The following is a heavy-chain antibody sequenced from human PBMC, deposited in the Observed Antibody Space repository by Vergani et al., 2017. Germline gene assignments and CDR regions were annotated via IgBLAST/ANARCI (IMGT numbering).Heavy chain of an antibody. CDR2: SYYSGSP. J-gene: IGHJ4*02. Sequence: QVQLQESGPGLVKPSETLSLTCTVSGGSISSYYWSWIRQPPGKGLELIGYSYYSGSPNSNHSLKRRVTISVDTSTNHFSLKLTSVTVADTAVYYCARFSGFEIDYWGQGTLVTVSS. V-gene: IGHV4-59*01. CDR3: ARFSGFEIDY. D-gene: IGHD3-16*01. CDR1: GGSISSYY.